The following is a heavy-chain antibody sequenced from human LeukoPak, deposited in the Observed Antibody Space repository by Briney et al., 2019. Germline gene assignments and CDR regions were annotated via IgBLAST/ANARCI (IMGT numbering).Heavy chain of an antibody. CDR2: IIPIFGTA. Sequence: SVKVPCKASGGTFSSYAISWVRQAPGQGLEWMGGIIPIFGTANYAQKFQGRVTITTDESTSTAYMELSSLRSEDTAVYYCATCIAVAGTIGGYMDVWGKGTTVTVSS. CDR3: ATCIAVAGTIGGYMDV. V-gene: IGHV1-69*05. CDR1: GGTFSSYA. J-gene: IGHJ6*03. D-gene: IGHD6-19*01.